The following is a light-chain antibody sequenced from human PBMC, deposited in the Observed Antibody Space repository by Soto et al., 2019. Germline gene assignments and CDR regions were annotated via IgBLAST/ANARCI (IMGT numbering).Light chain of an antibody. J-gene: IGLJ2*01. CDR1: SSNIGAGYD. CDR3: QSYDSSLSGVV. V-gene: IGLV1-40*01. Sequence: QSVLTQPPSVSGAPGQRVTISCTGSSSNIGAGYDVHWYQHLPGTAPKLLIYGNYNRPSGVPDRFSGSKSGTSASLAVTGLQAEDEADYYCQSYDSSLSGVVFGGGTKLTVL. CDR2: GNY.